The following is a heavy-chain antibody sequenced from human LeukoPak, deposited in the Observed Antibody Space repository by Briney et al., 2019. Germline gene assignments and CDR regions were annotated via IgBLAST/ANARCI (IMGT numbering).Heavy chain of an antibody. J-gene: IGHJ4*02. Sequence: PSETLSLTCTVSGDSIATRSHYWAWIRHSPGKGLQWLGSLSYGGRTNSNPSLNSPVSISTDLSKNQFSFKLPSVTAADTAVYYCVRDTGKIDGYDSWGQGTPVTVSS. CDR3: VRDTGKIDGYDS. CDR1: GDSIATRSHY. CDR2: LSYGGRT. D-gene: IGHD5-24*01. V-gene: IGHV4-39*07.